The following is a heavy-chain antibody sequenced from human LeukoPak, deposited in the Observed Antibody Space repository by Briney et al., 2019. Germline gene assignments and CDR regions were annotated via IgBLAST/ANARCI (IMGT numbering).Heavy chain of an antibody. CDR2: IGTAGDT. Sequence: GVSLTLSCAASGFTFSSYDMHWVRQATGKGLEWVSAIGTAGDTYYPGSVKGRFTISRENAKNSLYLQMNSLRAGDTAVYHCAVSSGSWEFDYWGQGTLVTVSS. D-gene: IGHD1-26*01. CDR3: AVSSGSWEFDY. V-gene: IGHV3-13*01. CDR1: GFTFSSYD. J-gene: IGHJ4*02.